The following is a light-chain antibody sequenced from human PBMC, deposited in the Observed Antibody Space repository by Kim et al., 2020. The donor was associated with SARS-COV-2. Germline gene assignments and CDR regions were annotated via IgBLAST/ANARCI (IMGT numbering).Light chain of an antibody. Sequence: QPVLTQSPSASASLGASVKLTCTLSSGHSNYAIAWHKQQPEKGPRYLMQINGDGSHNKGDGIPDRFSASSSGAERYLTISSLQSEDEADYYCQTWGTGIQVFGGGTKVTVL. CDR1: SGHSNYA. V-gene: IGLV4-69*01. CDR3: QTWGTGIQV. CDR2: INGDGSH. J-gene: IGLJ3*02.